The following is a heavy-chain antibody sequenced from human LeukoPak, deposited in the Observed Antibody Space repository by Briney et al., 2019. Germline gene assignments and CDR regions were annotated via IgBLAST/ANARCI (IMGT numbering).Heavy chain of an antibody. J-gene: IGHJ3*02. D-gene: IGHD6-13*01. Sequence: ASVKVSCKASGYTFSSYGISWVRQAPGQGLEWMGGISAYNGNTNYAQKLQGRVTMTTDTSTSTAYMELRSLRSDDTAMYYCARCSAAAGTTDAFDIWGQGTMVTVSS. CDR1: GYTFSSYG. V-gene: IGHV1-18*01. CDR3: ARCSAAAGTTDAFDI. CDR2: ISAYNGNT.